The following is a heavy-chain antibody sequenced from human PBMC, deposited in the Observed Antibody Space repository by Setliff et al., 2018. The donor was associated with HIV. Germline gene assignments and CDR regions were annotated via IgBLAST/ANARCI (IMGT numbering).Heavy chain of an antibody. D-gene: IGHD2-15*01. J-gene: IGHJ3*02. V-gene: IGHV4-61*02. CDR1: GDSISSGDYC. CDR3: AREHCSGGSCNGFDI. Sequence: PSETLSLTCTVSGDSISSGDYCWNWIRQPAGKGLEWIGRICSSANTDYNPSLKSRVTISVDTSKNQFSLKLSSVTAADTAMYYCAREHCSGGSCNGFDIWGQGTMVTVSS. CDR2: ICSSANT.